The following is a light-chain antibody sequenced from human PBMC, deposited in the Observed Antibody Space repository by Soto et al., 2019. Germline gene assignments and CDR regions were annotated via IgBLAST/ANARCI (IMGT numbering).Light chain of an antibody. V-gene: IGKV1-6*01. J-gene: IGKJ2*01. CDR2: RSS. Sequence: AIXMTQSPSSLSASVGDRVTITCRASQAIKNDLVWYQQRPGKAPKLLIYRSSNLQSGVPSRFNGSGSGTDFTLTISSLQPEDFATYYCLQDYNYPYTFGQGTKLDI. CDR1: QAIKND. CDR3: LQDYNYPYT.